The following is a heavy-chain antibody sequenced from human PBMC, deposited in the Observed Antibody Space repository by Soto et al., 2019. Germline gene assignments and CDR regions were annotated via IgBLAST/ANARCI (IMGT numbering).Heavy chain of an antibody. CDR1: GFILSDCA. Sequence: EVQLVESGGGLVQPGGSLRLSCATSGFILSDCAMNWVRQAPGKGLEWVSYISSSSSVIDYADSVKGRFTVSRDNARNSLYLQKNRLRAEDTAVYYCARDLSWGSNWYYYMDVWGKGTTVTVSS. CDR3: ARDLSWGSNWYYYMDV. CDR2: ISSSSSVI. V-gene: IGHV3-48*01. J-gene: IGHJ6*03. D-gene: IGHD7-27*01.